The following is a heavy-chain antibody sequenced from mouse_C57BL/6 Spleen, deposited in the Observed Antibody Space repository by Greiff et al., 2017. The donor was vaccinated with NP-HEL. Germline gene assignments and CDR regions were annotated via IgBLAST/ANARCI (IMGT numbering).Heavy chain of an antibody. CDR3: ARGDDVSYFDY. J-gene: IGHJ2*01. D-gene: IGHD2-13*01. Sequence: VQLQQPGAELVRPGSSVKLSCKASGYTFTSYWMHWVKQRPIQGLAWIGNIVPSDSETHYIQKFKDKATLTVDKSSSTAYMQLSRLTSEDSAVYHCARGDDVSYFDYWGQGTTLTVSS. V-gene: IGHV1-52*01. CDR1: GYTFTSYW. CDR2: IVPSDSET.